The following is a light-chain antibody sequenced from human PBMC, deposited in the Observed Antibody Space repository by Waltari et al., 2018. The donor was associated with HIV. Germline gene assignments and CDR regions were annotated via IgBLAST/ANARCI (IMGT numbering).Light chain of an antibody. CDR3: QQGNSWPSIT. CDR1: QSVSTY. Sequence: EIVLTQSPATLSLSPGERATLSCRASQSVSTYLAWYQQTPGQAHRLLIDDASTRATGIPASFSGSGSETDFTLLISSLEPEDFAVYYCQQGNSWPSITFGQGTRLDSK. J-gene: IGKJ5*01. CDR2: DAS. V-gene: IGKV3-11*01.